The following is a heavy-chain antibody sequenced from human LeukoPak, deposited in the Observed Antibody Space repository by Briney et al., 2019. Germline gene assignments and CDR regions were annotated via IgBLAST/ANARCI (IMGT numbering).Heavy chain of an antibody. D-gene: IGHD6-19*01. V-gene: IGHV3-9*01. Sequence: PGGSLRLSCAASGFTFDDYAMHWVRQAPGKGLEWVSGISWNSGSIGYADSVKGRFTISRDNAKNSLYLQMNSLRAEDTVLYYCAKGRQWLVPDGMDVWGQGTTVTVSS. CDR1: GFTFDDYA. CDR2: ISWNSGSI. CDR3: AKGRQWLVPDGMDV. J-gene: IGHJ6*02.